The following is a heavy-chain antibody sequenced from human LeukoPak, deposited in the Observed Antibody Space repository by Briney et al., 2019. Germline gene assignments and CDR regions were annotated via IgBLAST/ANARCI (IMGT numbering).Heavy chain of an antibody. CDR3: SRRRHTRFWSGYYPIDY. Sequence: PSDTLTLTCAVYGLTFSSYYRSWIRQPPGKGLESIGGINHSGSTNTNPSLKSRLTISVDTSKIQFSLKLSSVTAADTAVFFSSRRRHTRFWSGYYPIDYWGQGTLVTVSS. V-gene: IGHV4-34*08. J-gene: IGHJ4*02. CDR1: GLTFSSYY. CDR2: INHSGST. D-gene: IGHD3-3*01.